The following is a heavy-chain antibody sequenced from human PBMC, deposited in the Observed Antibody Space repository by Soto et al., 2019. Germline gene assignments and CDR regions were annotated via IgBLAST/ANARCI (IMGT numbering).Heavy chain of an antibody. Sequence: EVQLVESGGGLVKPGGSLILSCVASGFPFSNGWMSWVRQAPSKGLEWVGRIKSKTEGGTTDYAGPVKGRFTISRDDSKSTLYLQMNSLKTENTAVYSCTTRTVTTLYWYFDLWGRGTLVSVSS. CDR1: GFPFSNGW. D-gene: IGHD4-17*01. J-gene: IGHJ2*01. CDR3: TTRTVTTLYWYFDL. CDR2: IKSKTEGGTT. V-gene: IGHV3-15*01.